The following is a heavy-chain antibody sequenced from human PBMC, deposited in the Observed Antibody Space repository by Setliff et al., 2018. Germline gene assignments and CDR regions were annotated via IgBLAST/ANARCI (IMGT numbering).Heavy chain of an antibody. CDR2: ITSSGYT. D-gene: IGHD2-21*01. J-gene: IGHJ5*02. Sequence: SETLSLTCSVSGDSISIGAYFWSWIRHRPGEGLEYIGHITSSGYTNYSPSLQGRVAISEDTSENRFSLKLSSVTAADTAIYFCVRGRTSGLFLSRFDPWGQGTLVTVSS. V-gene: IGHV4-31*03. CDR1: GDSISIGAYF. CDR3: VRGRTSGLFLSRFDP.